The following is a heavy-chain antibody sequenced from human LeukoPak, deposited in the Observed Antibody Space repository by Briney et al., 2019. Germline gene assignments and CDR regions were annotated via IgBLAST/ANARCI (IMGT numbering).Heavy chain of an antibody. CDR2: ISGSNSFK. CDR3: ATLQSSYSTVYGFDQ. Sequence: GGSLRLSCAASGFSFSGNYMSWIRQAPGKGLEWVSYISGSNSFKGYADSVNGRFTISRDNAKNSLFLQMNSLRAEDSAVYYCATLQSSYSTVYGFDQWGQGTLVTVSS. J-gene: IGHJ4*02. V-gene: IGHV3-11*06. CDR1: GFSFSGNY. D-gene: IGHD6-13*01.